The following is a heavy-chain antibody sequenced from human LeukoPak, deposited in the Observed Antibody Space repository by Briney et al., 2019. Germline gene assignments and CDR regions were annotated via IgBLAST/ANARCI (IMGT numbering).Heavy chain of an antibody. Sequence: ASVKVSCKASGYTFTGYYMHWVRQAPGQGLEWMGRINPNSGGTNYAQKFQGRVTMTRDTSISTAYMELSRLRSDDTAVYYCARDRASTIFGVVIIGPWFDPWGQGTLVTVSS. V-gene: IGHV1-2*06. CDR1: GYTFTGYY. D-gene: IGHD3-3*01. CDR3: ARDRASTIFGVVIIGPWFDP. CDR2: INPNSGGT. J-gene: IGHJ5*02.